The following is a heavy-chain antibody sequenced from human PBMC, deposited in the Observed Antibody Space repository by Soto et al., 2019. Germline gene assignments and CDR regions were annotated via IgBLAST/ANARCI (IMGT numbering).Heavy chain of an antibody. D-gene: IGHD3-16*01. CDR3: VCGGNFFVY. CDR2: MDQDGSEG. CDR1: GFTFTTYW. J-gene: IGHJ4*02. V-gene: IGHV3-7*01. Sequence: EVQLVESGGGLVQPGGSLRLSCAASGFTFTTYWMTWVRQPPGKGLEWVANMDQDGSEGYYVDSVRGRFTISRDNAKNSLYLQMNSLRAEDTAVYYCVCGGNFFVYWGQGTLVTVSP.